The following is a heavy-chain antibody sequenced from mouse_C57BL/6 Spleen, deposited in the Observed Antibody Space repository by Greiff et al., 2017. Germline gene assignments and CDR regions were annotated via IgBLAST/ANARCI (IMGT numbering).Heavy chain of an antibody. J-gene: IGHJ3*01. D-gene: IGHD1-1*01. CDR1: GYTFTSYW. CDR2: IHPNSGST. Sequence: VQLQQPGAELVKPGASVKLSCKASGYTFTSYWMHWVKQRPGQGLEWIGVIHPNSGSTNYNEKFKSKATLTVDKSSSTAYMQLSSLTSEDSAVYYCARFHYGSSSWFAYWGQGTLVTVSA. V-gene: IGHV1-64*01. CDR3: ARFHYGSSSWFAY.